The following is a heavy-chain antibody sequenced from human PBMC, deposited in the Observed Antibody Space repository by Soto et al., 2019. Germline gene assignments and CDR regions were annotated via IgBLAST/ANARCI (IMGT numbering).Heavy chain of an antibody. CDR1: GFTFRSYA. D-gene: IGHD2-2*01. J-gene: IGHJ4*02. CDR2: ISYDGNNR. Sequence: QVQLVESGGGVVQPGRSLRISCAASGFTFRSYAMHWVRQAPGTGLEWVAVISYDGNNRYYTDSVRGRFTISRDNSKNTLYLQMNSLRADDTAVYFCVRVQAEDIVVVPAADANFDYWGQGTLATVSS. V-gene: IGHV3-30-3*01. CDR3: VRVQAEDIVVVPAADANFDY.